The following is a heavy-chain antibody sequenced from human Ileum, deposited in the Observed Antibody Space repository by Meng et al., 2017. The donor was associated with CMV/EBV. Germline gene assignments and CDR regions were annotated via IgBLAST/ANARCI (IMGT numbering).Heavy chain of an antibody. V-gene: IGHV4-39*07. CDR1: GGSISSSLKY. Sequence: SETLSLTCTVSGGSISSSLKYWAWIRQPPGKGLEWIGNLYYTGTTYYNPSLKSRLTLSLDTSRNRFSLQMNSVTASDTAIYYCAGAGQLATSSFDPWGQGTLVTVSS. CDR3: AGAGQLATSSFDP. CDR2: LYYTGTT. J-gene: IGHJ5*02. D-gene: IGHD3-10*01.